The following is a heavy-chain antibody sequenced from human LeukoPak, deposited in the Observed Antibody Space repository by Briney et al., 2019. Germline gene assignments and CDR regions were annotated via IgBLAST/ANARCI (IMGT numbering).Heavy chain of an antibody. D-gene: IGHD2-15*01. V-gene: IGHV3-23*01. CDR3: ARVGCTGSSCYGSLLFDN. Sequence: PGGSLRLSCAASGFTFSSYDMTWVRQAPGRGLEWVSSIRPSGDNTYYGDSVKGRFTISRDNSKNTVYLQVNSPRAEDTAVYYCARVGCTGSSCYGSLLFDNWGQGTQVTVSS. J-gene: IGHJ4*02. CDR2: IRPSGDNT. CDR1: GFTFSSYD.